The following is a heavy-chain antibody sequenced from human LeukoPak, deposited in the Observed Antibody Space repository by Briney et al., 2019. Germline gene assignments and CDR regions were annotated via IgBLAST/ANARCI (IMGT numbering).Heavy chain of an antibody. CDR2: ITRDGSGT. J-gene: IGHJ6*03. CDR1: GFTFDRYT. Sequence: GGSLRLSCAASGFTFDRYTMYWVRQPPGKGLEWVAHITRDGSGTYYADSVKGRFTISRDNSKKSLYLQMNSLRIEDTALYYCAKDWAMIREDYYMDVWGKGTTVTVSS. CDR3: AKDWAMIREDYYMDV. D-gene: IGHD3-10*01. V-gene: IGHV3-43*01.